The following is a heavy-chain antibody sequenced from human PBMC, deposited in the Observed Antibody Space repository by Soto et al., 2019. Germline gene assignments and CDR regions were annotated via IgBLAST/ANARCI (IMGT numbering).Heavy chain of an antibody. CDR2: ISGSGGST. CDR1: GFTFSSYA. D-gene: IGHD1-26*01. Sequence: EVHLLESGGGLVQPGGSLRLSCAASGFTFSSYAMSWVRQAPGKGLEWVSAISGSGGSTYYADSVKGRFTISRDNSKNTLYLQMNSLRAEDTAVYYCAKMGGSYRPGNYYFDYWGQGTLVTVSS. J-gene: IGHJ4*02. V-gene: IGHV3-23*01. CDR3: AKMGGSYRPGNYYFDY.